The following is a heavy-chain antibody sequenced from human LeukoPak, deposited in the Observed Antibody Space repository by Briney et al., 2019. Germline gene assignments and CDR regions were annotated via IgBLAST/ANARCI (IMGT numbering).Heavy chain of an antibody. CDR2: INSDGSKT. CDR3: AREGCLEYYFVY. V-gene: IGHV3-74*01. J-gene: IGHJ4*02. Sequence: GGSLRLSCAASGFFFNTYWMHWVRQAPGKGLVWVSRINSDGSKTSHADSVKGRFTISRDNAKNTPYLQMNGLRAEDTAVYYCAREGCLEYYFVYWARGTLVTVPS. CDR1: GFFFNTYW.